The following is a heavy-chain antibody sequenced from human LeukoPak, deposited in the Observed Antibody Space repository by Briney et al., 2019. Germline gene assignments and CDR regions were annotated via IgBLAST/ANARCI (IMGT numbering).Heavy chain of an antibody. D-gene: IGHD6-6*01. CDR1: GGSFSGYY. CDR3: ARGLYSSSLADY. Sequence: SETLSLICAVYGGSFSGYYWSWIRQPPGKGLEWIGEINHSGSTNYNPSLKSRVTISVDTSKNQFSLKLSSVTAADTAVYYCARGLYSSSLADYWGQGTLVTVSS. CDR2: INHSGST. V-gene: IGHV4-34*01. J-gene: IGHJ4*02.